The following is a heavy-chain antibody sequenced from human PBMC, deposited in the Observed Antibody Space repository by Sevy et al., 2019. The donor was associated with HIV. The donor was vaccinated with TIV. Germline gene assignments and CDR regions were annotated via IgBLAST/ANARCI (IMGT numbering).Heavy chain of an antibody. CDR1: GFTFAKYS. J-gene: IGHJ4*02. CDR2: FSFGCGRI. V-gene: IGHV3-23*01. CDR3: AREGCTQPHDY. Sequence: GGCLRLSCAASGFTFAKYSMNWLRQAPGKGLEWVSTFSFGCGRINYADSVKGRFTISRDDSKNTLYLQMNSLRAEDTATYFCAREGCTQPHDYWGQGTLVTVSS.